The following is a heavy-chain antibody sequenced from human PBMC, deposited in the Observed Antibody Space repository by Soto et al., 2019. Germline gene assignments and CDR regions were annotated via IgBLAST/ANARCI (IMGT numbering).Heavy chain of an antibody. J-gene: IGHJ4*02. Sequence: EVQLLESGGALVHPGWSLRLSCAASAFTFSAYDMNWVRQAPGKGLEWVSGISGSGGSTYYADSVKGRFTISRDNSKNTLFPQMNSLRDEDTAVYYCARGRLTYWGQGTLVTVSS. CDR3: ARGRLTY. CDR2: ISGSGGST. V-gene: IGHV3-23*01. CDR1: AFTFSAYD. D-gene: IGHD2-21*02.